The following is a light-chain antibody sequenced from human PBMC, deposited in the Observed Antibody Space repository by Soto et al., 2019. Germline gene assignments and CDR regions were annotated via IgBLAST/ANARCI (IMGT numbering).Light chain of an antibody. CDR3: QSYDSSLSVLYV. V-gene: IGLV1-40*01. J-gene: IGLJ1*01. CDR1: SSNIGAGYD. CDR2: GNS. Sequence: QSVLTQPPSVSGAPGQRVTISCTGSSSNIGAGYDVHWYQHLPGTAPKLLIYGNSNRPSGVPDRFSGSKSGTSASLAITGLQAEDEADYYCQSYDSSLSVLYVFGTGTKLTVL.